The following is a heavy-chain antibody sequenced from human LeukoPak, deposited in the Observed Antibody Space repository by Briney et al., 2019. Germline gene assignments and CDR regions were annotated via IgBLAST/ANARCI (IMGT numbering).Heavy chain of an antibody. CDR2: IYHSGST. CDR3: ARGVPYYDFWSGYLRPGYYYGMDV. D-gene: IGHD3-3*01. CDR1: GGSISSSNW. V-gene: IGHV4-4*02. Sequence: SGTLSLTCAVSGGSISSSNWWSWVRQPPGKGLEWIGEIYHSGSTNYNPSLKSRVTISVDTSKNQFSLKLSSVTAADTAVYYCARGVPYYDFWSGYLRPGYYYGMDVWGQGTTVTVSS. J-gene: IGHJ6*02.